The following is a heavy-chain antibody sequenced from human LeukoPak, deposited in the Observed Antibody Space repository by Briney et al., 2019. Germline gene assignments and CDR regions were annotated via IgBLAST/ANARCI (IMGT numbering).Heavy chain of an antibody. CDR1: GGSISSYY. CDR3: ARDRGLAGGI. V-gene: IGHV4-59*01. J-gene: IGHJ3*02. D-gene: IGHD6-25*01. CDR2: IYYSGST. Sequence: SETLSLTCTVSGGSISSYYWSWIRQPPGKGLEWIGYIYYSGSTNYNPSLKSRVTISVDTSKNQFSLKLSSVTAADTAVYYCARDRGLAGGIWGQGTMVTVSS.